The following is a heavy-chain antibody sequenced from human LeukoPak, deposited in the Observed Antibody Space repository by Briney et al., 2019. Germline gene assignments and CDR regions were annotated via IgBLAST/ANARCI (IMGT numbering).Heavy chain of an antibody. V-gene: IGHV4-39*07. J-gene: IGHJ4*02. D-gene: IGHD3-22*01. CDR3: ARENYYNSSGDFDY. CDR1: GGSISSTSYY. Sequence: SETLSLTCTVSGGSISSTSYYWAWIRQPPGKGLEWIGSIYYSGSTYHNPSLKSRATISVDTSKNQFSLKLTSATAADTAVYYCARENYYNSSGDFDYWGQGALVTVSS. CDR2: IYYSGST.